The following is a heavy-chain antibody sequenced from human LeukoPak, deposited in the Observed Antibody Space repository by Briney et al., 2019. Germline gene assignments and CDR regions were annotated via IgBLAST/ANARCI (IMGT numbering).Heavy chain of an antibody. CDR2: INPNSGGT. D-gene: IGHD2-2*01. CDR1: GYTFTGYY. CDR3: ARGRDQLLWARRHHTTNWFDP. V-gene: IGHV1-2*02. Sequence: GASVKVSCKASGYTFTGYYMHWVRQAPGQGLEWMGWINPNSGGTNYAQKFQGRVTMTRDTSISTAYMELSRLRSDDTAVYYCARGRDQLLWARRHHTTNWFDPWGQGTLVTVSS. J-gene: IGHJ5*02.